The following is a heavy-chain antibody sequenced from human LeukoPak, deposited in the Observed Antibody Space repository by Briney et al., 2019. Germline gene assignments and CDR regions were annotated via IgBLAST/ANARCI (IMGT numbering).Heavy chain of an antibody. Sequence: ASVKVSCKASGSTFSSYAISWVRQAPGQGLEWMGGIIPIFGTANYAQKFQGRVTITTDESTSTAYMELSSLRSEDTAVYYCARDRRAVFGELGPDAFDIWGQGTMVTVSS. CDR1: GSTFSSYA. CDR2: IIPIFGTA. V-gene: IGHV1-69*05. J-gene: IGHJ3*02. CDR3: ARDRRAVFGELGPDAFDI. D-gene: IGHD3-10*01.